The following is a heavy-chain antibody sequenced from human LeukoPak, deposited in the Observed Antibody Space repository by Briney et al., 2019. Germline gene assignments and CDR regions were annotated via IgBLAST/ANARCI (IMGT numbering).Heavy chain of an antibody. CDR2: IYYSGST. CDR1: GDSISSSNYY. CDR3: ARTGTGYYYYMDV. D-gene: IGHD1-1*01. J-gene: IGHJ6*03. V-gene: IGHV4-61*01. Sequence: PSETLSLTCTVSGDSISSSNYYWSWIRQPPGKGLEWIGYIYYSGSTNYNPSLKSRVTISVDTSKNQFSLKLSSVTAADTAVYYCARTGTGYYYYMDVWGKGTTVTVSS.